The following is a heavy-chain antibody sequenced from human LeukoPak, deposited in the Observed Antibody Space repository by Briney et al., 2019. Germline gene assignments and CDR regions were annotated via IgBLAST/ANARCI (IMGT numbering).Heavy chain of an antibody. CDR3: ARSPGHYDFWSGYDYYYYMDV. V-gene: IGHV4-59*01. D-gene: IGHD3-3*01. CDR1: GDSISSYY. CDR2: IYYSGGT. J-gene: IGHJ6*03. Sequence: SETLSLTCAVSGDSISSYYWSWIRQPPGKGLEWVGYIYYSGGTNYNPSLKSRVTISVDTSKNQFSLKLSSVTAADTAVYYCARSPGHYDFWSGYDYYYYMDVWGKGTTVTVSS.